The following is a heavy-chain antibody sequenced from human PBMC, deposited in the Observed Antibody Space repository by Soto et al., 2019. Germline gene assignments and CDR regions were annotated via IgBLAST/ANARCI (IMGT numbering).Heavy chain of an antibody. V-gene: IGHV3-23*01. J-gene: IGHJ4*02. CDR1: GFTFSNYA. CDR3: ANRKWLAGLIGTFDY. CDR2: ISSTGGYT. D-gene: IGHD6-19*01. Sequence: EVQLLESGGGLVQPGGALRLSCAASGFTFSNYAMIWVRQAPGKGPEWVSGISSTGGYTYYADSVKGRFTISRDNSNNTLYLQMNSLRAEDTAVYSCANRKWLAGLIGTFDYWGQGTLVTVSS.